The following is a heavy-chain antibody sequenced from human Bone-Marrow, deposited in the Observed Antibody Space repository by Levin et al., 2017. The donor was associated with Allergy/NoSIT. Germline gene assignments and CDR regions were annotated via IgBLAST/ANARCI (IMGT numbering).Heavy chain of an antibody. CDR3: ARVRTTVTTWFAYYFDY. V-gene: IGHV3-30-3*01. J-gene: IGHJ4*02. CDR1: GFTFSSYA. CDR2: ISYDGSNK. Sequence: GESLKISCAASGFTFSSYAMHWVRQAPGKGLEWVAVISYDGSNKYYADSVKGRFTISRDNSKNTLYLQMNSLRAEDTAVYYCARVRTTVTTWFAYYFDYWGQGTLVTVSS. D-gene: IGHD4-11*01.